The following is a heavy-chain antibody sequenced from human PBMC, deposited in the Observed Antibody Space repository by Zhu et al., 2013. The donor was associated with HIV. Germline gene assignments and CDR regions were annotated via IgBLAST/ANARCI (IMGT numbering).Heavy chain of an antibody. V-gene: IGHV1-69*06. J-gene: IGHJ3*02. Sequence: QVQLVQSGAEVKKPGSSVKVSCKASGGTFSSYAISWVRQAPGQGLEWMGGIIPIFGTANYAQKFQGRVTITADKSTSTAYMELSSLRSEDTAVYYCARASSAMIVVVPLSDDAFDIWGQGTMVTVSS. CDR1: GGTFSSYA. CDR3: ARASSAMIVVVPLSDDAFDI. D-gene: IGHD3-22*01. CDR2: IIPIFGTA.